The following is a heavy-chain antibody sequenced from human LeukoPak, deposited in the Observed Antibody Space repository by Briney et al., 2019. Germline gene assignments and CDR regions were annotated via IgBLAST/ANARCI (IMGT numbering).Heavy chain of an antibody. J-gene: IGHJ4*02. V-gene: IGHV3-30*18. CDR1: GFTFSSYS. CDR3: AKNGPIYCGGDCYPFDY. D-gene: IGHD2-21*02. Sequence: GGSLRLSCAASGFTFSSYSMTWVRQAPGKGLEWVAVISYDGSNKYYADSVKGRFTISRDSSKNTLYLQMNSLRAEDTAVYYCAKNGPIYCGGDCYPFDYWGQGTLVTVSS. CDR2: ISYDGSNK.